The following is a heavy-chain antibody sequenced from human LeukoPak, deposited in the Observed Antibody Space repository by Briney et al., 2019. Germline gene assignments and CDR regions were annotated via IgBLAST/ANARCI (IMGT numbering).Heavy chain of an antibody. CDR1: GFAITDHH. CDR2: INIGGTNT. Sequence: GGSLRLSCAASGFAITDHHMDWVRQAPGKGLEWLSYINIGGTNTHYADSVKGRFTISRDNAKKSLYLEMTNLRAEDTAVYYCATDGAGFDTWGQGVLVTVSS. V-gene: IGHV3-11*01. J-gene: IGHJ5*02. CDR3: ATDGAGFDT.